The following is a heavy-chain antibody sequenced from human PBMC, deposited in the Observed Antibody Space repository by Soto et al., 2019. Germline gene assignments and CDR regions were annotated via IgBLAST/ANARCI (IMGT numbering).Heavy chain of an antibody. CDR1: GGSISSYY. CDR2: IYYSGST. Sequence: PSETLSLTCTVSGGSISSYYWSWIRQPPGKGLEWIGYIYYSGSTNYNPSLKSRVTISVDTSKNQFSLKLSSVTAADTAVYYCARGSITMVRGVDWFDPWGQGTLVTVS. J-gene: IGHJ5*02. D-gene: IGHD3-10*01. V-gene: IGHV4-59*01. CDR3: ARGSITMVRGVDWFDP.